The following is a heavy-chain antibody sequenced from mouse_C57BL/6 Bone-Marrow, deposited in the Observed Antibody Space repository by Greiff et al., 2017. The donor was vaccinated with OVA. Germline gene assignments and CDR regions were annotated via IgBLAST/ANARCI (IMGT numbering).Heavy chain of an antibody. J-gene: IGHJ4*01. CDR1: GFTFSDYY. CDR2: ISNGGGST. CDR3: ARRHYDYDGYAMDY. Sequence: EVKVVESGGGLVQPGGSLKLSCAASGFTFSDYYMYWVRQTPEKRLEWVAYISNGGGSTYYPDTVKGRFTISRDNAKNTLYPQMSRLKSEDTAMYYCARRHYDYDGYAMDYWGQGTSVTVSS. V-gene: IGHV5-12*01. D-gene: IGHD2-4*01.